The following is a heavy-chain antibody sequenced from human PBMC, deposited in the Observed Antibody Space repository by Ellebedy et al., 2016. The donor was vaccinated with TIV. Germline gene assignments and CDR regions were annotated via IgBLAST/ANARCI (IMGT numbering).Heavy chain of an antibody. D-gene: IGHD6-19*01. Sequence: GGSLRLSXKGSGYSFTSYWIGWVRQMPGKGLEWMGIIYPGDSDTRYSPSFQGQVTISADKSISTAYLQWSSLKASDTAMYYCARHWPAVAGTSLYYFDYWGQGTLVTVSS. CDR3: ARHWPAVAGTSLYYFDY. V-gene: IGHV5-51*01. J-gene: IGHJ4*02. CDR1: GYSFTSYW. CDR2: IYPGDSDT.